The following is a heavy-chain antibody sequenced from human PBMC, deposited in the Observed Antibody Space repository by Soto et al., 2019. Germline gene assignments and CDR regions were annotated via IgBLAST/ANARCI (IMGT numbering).Heavy chain of an antibody. J-gene: IGHJ2*01. CDR2: ISGWGDAA. CDR3: ARKILGSPTRPNYWYFDL. V-gene: IGHV3-23*01. Sequence: EVQVLESGGGLVQPGGALRPSRARPGITFNNQANKLVRQAPRKGLEWVSSISGWGDAAVFPDSVKGRFTISRDNSKNTVTLQMNSLGVDDTAVYYCARKILGSPTRPNYWYFDLWGRGTLVTVSS. CDR1: GITFNNQA. D-gene: IGHD7-27*01.